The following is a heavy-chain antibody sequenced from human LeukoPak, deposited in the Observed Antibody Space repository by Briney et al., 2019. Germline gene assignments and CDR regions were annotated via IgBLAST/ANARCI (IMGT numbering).Heavy chain of an antibody. CDR3: AKDGRITIFGVADAFDI. V-gene: IGHV3-30*02. CDR2: IRYDGSNK. CDR1: GFTFSSYG. J-gene: IGHJ3*02. D-gene: IGHD3-3*01. Sequence: PGGSLRLSCAASGFTFSSYGMHWVRQAPGKGLEWVAFIRYDGSNKYYADSVKGRFTISRDNSKNTLYLQMNSLRAEDTAVYYCAKDGRITIFGVADAFDIWGQGTMVTVSS.